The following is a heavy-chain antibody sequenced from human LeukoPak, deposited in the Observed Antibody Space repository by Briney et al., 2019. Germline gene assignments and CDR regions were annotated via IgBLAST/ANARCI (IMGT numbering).Heavy chain of an antibody. Sequence: SVKVSCKASGGTFSSYAISWVRQAPGQGLEWMGGIIPIFGTANYAQKFQGRVTITTDESTSTAYMELSSLRSEDTAVYYCAREREAGYCSSTSCSRQRWFDPWGQGTLVTVSS. J-gene: IGHJ5*02. D-gene: IGHD2-2*01. CDR2: IIPIFGTA. CDR1: GGTFSSYA. V-gene: IGHV1-69*05. CDR3: AREREAGYCSSTSCSRQRWFDP.